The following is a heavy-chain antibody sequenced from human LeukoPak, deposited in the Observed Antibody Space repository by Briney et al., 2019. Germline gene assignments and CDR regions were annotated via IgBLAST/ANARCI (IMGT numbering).Heavy chain of an antibody. CDR3: AREYNWYFDL. V-gene: IGHV3-33*08. Sequence: PGGSLRLSCAASGFTVSSYFMHWVRQAPGKGLEWVAVIWYDGSNKYYADSVKGRFTISRDNSKNTLYLQMNSLRAEDTAVYYCAREYNWYFDLWGRGTLVTVSS. J-gene: IGHJ2*01. CDR1: GFTVSSYF. CDR2: IWYDGSNK. D-gene: IGHD5-12*01.